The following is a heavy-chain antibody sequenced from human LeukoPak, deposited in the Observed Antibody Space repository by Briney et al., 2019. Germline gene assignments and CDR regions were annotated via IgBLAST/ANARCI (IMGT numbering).Heavy chain of an antibody. Sequence: GRSLRLSCAASGFTFSSYAMHWVRQAPGKGLEWVAVISYDGSNKYYADSVKGRFTISRDKSKNTLYLQMNSLRGEDTAVYYCARSAAAGRIVATFDYWGQGTLVTVSS. D-gene: IGHD5-12*01. J-gene: IGHJ4*02. CDR2: ISYDGSNK. CDR3: ARSAAAGRIVATFDY. CDR1: GFTFSSYA. V-gene: IGHV3-30*04.